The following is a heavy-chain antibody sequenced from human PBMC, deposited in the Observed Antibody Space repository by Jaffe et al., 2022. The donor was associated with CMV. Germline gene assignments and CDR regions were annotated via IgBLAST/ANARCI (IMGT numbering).Heavy chain of an antibody. J-gene: IGHJ5*02. V-gene: IGHV3-23*01. Sequence: EVQLLESGGGLAQPGGSLRLSCAASGFTFDTYAMTWVRQAAGMGLEWVSSISGNGGRISYADSVKGRFTISRDNSKNTVYLEMKRLRGDDTAVYYCAKATLEWLLYDSPSWGQGTRVTVSS. CDR1: GFTFDTYA. CDR3: AKATLEWLLYDSPS. CDR2: ISGNGGRI. D-gene: IGHD3-3*01.